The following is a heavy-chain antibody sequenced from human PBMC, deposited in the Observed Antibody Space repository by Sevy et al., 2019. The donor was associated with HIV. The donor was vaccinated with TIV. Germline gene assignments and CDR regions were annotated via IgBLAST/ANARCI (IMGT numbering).Heavy chain of an antibody. D-gene: IGHD1-26*01. V-gene: IGHV1-18*01. CDR1: GYTFTSYG. CDR2: ISAYNGNT. Sequence: PSVKVSCKASGYTFTSYGISWVRQAPGQGLEWMGWISAYNGNTNYAQKLQGRVTMTTDTSTSTAYMELRSLRSDDTAVYYCAGGLVGATAQWYFDLWGRGTLVTVSS. CDR3: AGGLVGATAQWYFDL. J-gene: IGHJ2*01.